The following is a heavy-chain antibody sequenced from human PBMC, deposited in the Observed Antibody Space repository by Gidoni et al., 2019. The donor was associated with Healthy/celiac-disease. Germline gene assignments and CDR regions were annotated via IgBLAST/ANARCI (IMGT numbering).Heavy chain of an antibody. D-gene: IGHD3-3*01. V-gene: IGHV3-30*18. J-gene: IGHJ4*02. CDR3: AKANGDTYYDFWSGYYLGD. CDR1: GFPFSLYA. Sequence: QVQLVESGGGVVQPGRSLRLSCAASGFPFSLYALPWVRQAPGKGLEWVAVISYDGSNKYYADSVKGRFTISRDNSKNTLYLQMNSLRAEDTAVYYCAKANGDTYYDFWSGYYLGDWGQGTLVTVSS. CDR2: ISYDGSNK.